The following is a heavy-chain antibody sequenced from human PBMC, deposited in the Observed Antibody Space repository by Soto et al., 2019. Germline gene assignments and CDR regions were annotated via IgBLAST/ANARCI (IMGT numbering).Heavy chain of an antibody. J-gene: IGHJ4*02. V-gene: IGHV3-48*03. CDR1: GFTFSSYA. Sequence: GGSLRLSCAASGFTFSSYAMHWIRQAPGKGLEWVSHISEGGTTIYYSDSVKGRFTVSRDDAKNSLYLQMNSLRVADTAVYYCAKTPRQWLVYFDYWGQGALVTVSS. D-gene: IGHD6-19*01. CDR3: AKTPRQWLVYFDY. CDR2: ISEGGTTI.